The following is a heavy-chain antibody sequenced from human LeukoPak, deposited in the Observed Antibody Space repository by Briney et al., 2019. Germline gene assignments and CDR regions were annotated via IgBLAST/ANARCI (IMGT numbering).Heavy chain of an antibody. Sequence: GRSLRLSCAASGFTFSSYGMHWVRQAPGKGLEWVAVISYDGSNKYYADSVKGRFTISRDNSKNTLYLQMNSLRAEDTAVYYCAKLSPGTYYYDSSGGSDAFDIWGQGTMVTVSS. CDR3: AKLSPGTYYYDSSGGSDAFDI. D-gene: IGHD3-22*01. CDR1: GFTFSSYG. V-gene: IGHV3-30*18. CDR2: ISYDGSNK. J-gene: IGHJ3*02.